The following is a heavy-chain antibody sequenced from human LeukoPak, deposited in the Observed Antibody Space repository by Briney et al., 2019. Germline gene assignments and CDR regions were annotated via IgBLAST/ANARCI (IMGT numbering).Heavy chain of an antibody. CDR3: ARDHVVDGLVFDY. D-gene: IGHD2-15*01. Sequence: GGSLRLSCAASGFTFSSHWMSWVRQAPGKGLEWVANINQYGSERNYVDYVKGRFTISRDNAKSSLYLQMNSLRAEDTAIYYCARDHVVDGLVFDYWGQGTLVTVSS. J-gene: IGHJ4*02. V-gene: IGHV3-7*01. CDR2: INQYGSER. CDR1: GFTFSSHW.